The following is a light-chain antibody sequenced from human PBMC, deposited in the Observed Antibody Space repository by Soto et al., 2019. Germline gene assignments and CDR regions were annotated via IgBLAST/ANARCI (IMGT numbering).Light chain of an antibody. CDR3: CSFAGSATWV. J-gene: IGLJ3*02. Sequence: QSALTQPAAVSGSPGQSITISCTGTSRDVGSYHHVSWYQQYPGKAPKLLIYEGNKRPSGVSVRFSGSKSGNTASLTISGLQAEDETDYYCCSFAGSATWVFGGGTKLTVL. CDR1: SRDVGSYHH. V-gene: IGLV2-23*01. CDR2: EGN.